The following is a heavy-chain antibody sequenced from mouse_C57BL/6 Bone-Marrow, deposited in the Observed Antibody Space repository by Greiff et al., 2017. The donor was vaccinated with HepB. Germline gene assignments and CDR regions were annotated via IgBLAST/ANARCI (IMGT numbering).Heavy chain of an antibody. CDR1: GYTFTDYD. Sequence: QVQLQHSGAELVRPGASVTLSCKASGYTFTDYDMHWVKQTPVHGLEWIGAIDPETGGTAYNQKFKGKAILTADKSSSTAYMELRSLTSEDSAVYYCTRSVLIYAMDYWGQGTSVTVSS. V-gene: IGHV1-15*01. CDR3: TRSVLIYAMDY. CDR2: IDPETGGT. J-gene: IGHJ4*01.